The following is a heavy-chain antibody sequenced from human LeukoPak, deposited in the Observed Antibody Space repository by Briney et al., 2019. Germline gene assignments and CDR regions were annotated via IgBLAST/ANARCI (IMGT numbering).Heavy chain of an antibody. Sequence: SQTLSLTCAISGDSVSSNSAAWIWITQSPSRGLESLGWTYYRSRWYDDYAISVKSRVVINPDTSKNQFSLQLSSVTPEDTAIYYCARLRADSGNYHLDYWGRGTLVTVSS. CDR1: GDSVSSNSAA. CDR3: ARLRADSGNYHLDY. D-gene: IGHD1-26*01. J-gene: IGHJ4*02. CDR2: TYYRSRWYD. V-gene: IGHV6-1*01.